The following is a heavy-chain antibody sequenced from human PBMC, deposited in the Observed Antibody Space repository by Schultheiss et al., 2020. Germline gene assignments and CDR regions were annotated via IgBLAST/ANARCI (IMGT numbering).Heavy chain of an antibody. CDR3: TTSPEGYYYYYMDV. Sequence: SQTLSLTCTVSGYSISSGYYWGWIRQPPGKGLEWIGSIYYSGSTYYNPSLKSRVTISVDTSKNQFSLKLSSVTAADTAVYYCTTSPEGYYYYYMDVWGKGTTVTVSS. D-gene: IGHD1-14*01. CDR2: IYYSGST. J-gene: IGHJ6*03. V-gene: IGHV4-38-2*02. CDR1: GYSISSGYY.